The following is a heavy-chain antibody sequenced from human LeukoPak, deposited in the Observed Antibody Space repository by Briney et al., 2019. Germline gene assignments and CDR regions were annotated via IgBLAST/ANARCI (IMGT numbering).Heavy chain of an antibody. CDR2: VKQDGTEK. V-gene: IGHV3-7*01. CDR3: ARAGGTSWADY. Sequence: GGSLRLSCEASGFTFRDYWMTWVRQAPGKGLEWVANVKQDGTEKFYVDSVKGRFTISRDNGKNSLYPQMNSLRVEDTAIYYCARAGGTSWADYWGQGTLVTVSS. CDR1: GFTFRDYW. J-gene: IGHJ4*02. D-gene: IGHD6-13*01.